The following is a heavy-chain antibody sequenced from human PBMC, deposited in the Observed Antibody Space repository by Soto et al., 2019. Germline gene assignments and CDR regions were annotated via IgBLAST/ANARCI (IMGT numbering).Heavy chain of an antibody. D-gene: IGHD3-3*01. CDR3: ARVDPRLADFGNYFDP. V-gene: IGHV4-34*01. J-gene: IGHJ5*02. Sequence: QVQLQQWGAGLLKPSETLSLTCAVYGGSFSGYYLNWIRQPPGKGLEWIGEINHNGGTNYNPSLKSRVTISVDTSKNQFSLNLSSVTAADTAVYYCARVDPRLADFGNYFDPWGQGTLVTVSS. CDR1: GGSFSGYY. CDR2: INHNGGT.